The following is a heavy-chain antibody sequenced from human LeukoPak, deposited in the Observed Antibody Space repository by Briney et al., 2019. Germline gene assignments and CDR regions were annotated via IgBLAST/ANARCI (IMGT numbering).Heavy chain of an antibody. D-gene: IGHD4/OR15-4a*01. CDR3: AKVKYGGQGYFDY. J-gene: IGHJ4*02. CDR1: GFTFSNYA. V-gene: IGHV3-23*01. Sequence: GGSLRLSCAASGFTFSNYAMSWVRQAPGKGLEWVSTISSSGGSTYYADSVKGRFTISRDNSKNTLYLQMNSLRAEDTAVYYCAKVKYGGQGYFDYWGQGTLVTVSS. CDR2: ISSSGGST.